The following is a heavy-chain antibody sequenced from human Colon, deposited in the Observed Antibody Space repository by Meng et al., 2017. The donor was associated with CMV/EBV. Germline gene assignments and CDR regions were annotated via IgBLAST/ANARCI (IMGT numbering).Heavy chain of an antibody. J-gene: IGHJ6*02. CDR1: GYSFVNYG. V-gene: IGHV1-18*01. CDR2: INGYNGDT. D-gene: IGHD1-1*01. CDR3: ARRPITTYYYYNLGV. Sequence: ASVKVSCKTSGYSFVNYGITWVRQAPGQGLECMGWINGYNGDTKYAEKFRDRVTMTTDTSTTTAFLELTGLNSDDTAVYYCARRPITTYYYYNLGVWGQGTTVIVSS.